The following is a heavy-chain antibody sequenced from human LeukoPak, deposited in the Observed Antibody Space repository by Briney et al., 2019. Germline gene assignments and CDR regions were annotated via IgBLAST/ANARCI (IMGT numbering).Heavy chain of an antibody. D-gene: IGHD1-26*01. J-gene: IGHJ5*02. CDR1: GYTFTSYD. CDR3: ARARRGWEPFDP. CDR2: INPNSGGT. V-gene: IGHV1-2*02. Sequence: ASVKVSCKASGYTFTSYDINWVRQAPGQGLEWMGWINPNSGGTNYAQKFQGRVTMTRDTSISTAYMELSRLRSDDTAVYYCARARRGWEPFDPWGQGTLVTVSS.